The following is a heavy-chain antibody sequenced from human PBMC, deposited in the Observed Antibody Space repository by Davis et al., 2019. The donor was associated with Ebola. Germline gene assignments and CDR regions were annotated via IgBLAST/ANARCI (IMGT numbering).Heavy chain of an antibody. J-gene: IGHJ4*02. CDR1: GGSISSYY. CDR3: ATVVTGSANFDY. CDR2: IYTSGST. Sequence: PSETLSLTCAVSGGSISSYYWSWIRQPAGKGLEWIGRIYTSGSTNYNPSLKSRVTISVDTSKNQFSLNLSSLTAADTAVYYCATVVTGSANFDYWGRGTLVTVSS. D-gene: IGHD1-26*01. V-gene: IGHV4-4*07.